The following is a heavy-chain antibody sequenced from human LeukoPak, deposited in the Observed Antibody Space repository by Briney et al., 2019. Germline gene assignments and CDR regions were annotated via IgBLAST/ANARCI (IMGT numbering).Heavy chain of an antibody. CDR3: ARDGNDYGDYGDY. Sequence: PGGSLRLSCAASGFTLSSYSMNWVRQAPGKGLEWVSSISSSSSYIYYADSVKGRFTISRDNAKNSLYLQMNSLRAEDTALYYCARDGNDYGDYGDYWGQGTLVTVSS. V-gene: IGHV3-21*04. D-gene: IGHD4-17*01. CDR1: GFTLSSYS. J-gene: IGHJ4*02. CDR2: ISSSSSYI.